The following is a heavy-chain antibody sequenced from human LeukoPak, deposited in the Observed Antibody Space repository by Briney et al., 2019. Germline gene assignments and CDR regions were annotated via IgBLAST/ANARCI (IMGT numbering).Heavy chain of an antibody. V-gene: IGHV1-46*01. CDR2: INPSDGST. CDR3: ARHQGAGEYPFDY. Sequence: ASVKVSCKASGYXFTSYYIHWVRQAPGQGLEWMGIINPSDGSTTYAQKFQGRVTMTRDTSTSTVYMELSSLRSEDTALYYCARHQGAGEYPFDYWGQGTLVTVSS. J-gene: IGHJ4*02. D-gene: IGHD3-16*01. CDR1: GYXFTSYY.